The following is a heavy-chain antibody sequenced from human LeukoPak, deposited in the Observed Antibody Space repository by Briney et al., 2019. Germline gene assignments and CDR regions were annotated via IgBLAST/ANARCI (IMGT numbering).Heavy chain of an antibody. Sequence: GGSLRLSCAASGFTFSSYSMNWVRQAPGKGLEWVSSISSSSSSYIYYADSVKGRFTISRDNAKNSLYLQMNSLRAEDTAVYYCVSHDRPYSSGWYFDYWGQGTLVTVSS. CDR2: ISSSSSSYI. J-gene: IGHJ4*02. D-gene: IGHD6-19*01. CDR3: VSHDRPYSSGWYFDY. V-gene: IGHV3-21*01. CDR1: GFTFSSYS.